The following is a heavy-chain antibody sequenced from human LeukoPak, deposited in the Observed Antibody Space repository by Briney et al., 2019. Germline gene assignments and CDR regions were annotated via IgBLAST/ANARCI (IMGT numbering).Heavy chain of an antibody. CDR2: ISAYNGNT. Sequence: GASVKVSCKASGYTFTSYGISWVRQAPGQGLEWMGWISAYNGNTNYAQKLQGRVTMTTDTSTSTAYMELRSLRSDDTAVYYCARDLPADTGYETHDYWGQGTLVTVSS. V-gene: IGHV1-18*01. J-gene: IGHJ4*02. D-gene: IGHD5-12*01. CDR1: GYTFTSYG. CDR3: ARDLPADTGYETHDY.